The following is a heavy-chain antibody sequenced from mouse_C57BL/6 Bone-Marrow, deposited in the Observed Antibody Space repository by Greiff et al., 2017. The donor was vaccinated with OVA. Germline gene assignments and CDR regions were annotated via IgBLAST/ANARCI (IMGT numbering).Heavy chain of an antibody. Sequence: EVKLMESGAGLVKPGGSLKLSCAASGFTFSSDAMSWVRQTPEKRLEWVAYISSGGEYIYYADTVKGRFTISRDNARNTLYLQMISLKSEDTAMYYCTRLLDAMDYWVQGTSVTVSS. V-gene: IGHV5-9-1*02. D-gene: IGHD2-1*01. J-gene: IGHJ4*01. CDR1: GFTFSSDA. CDR3: TRLLDAMDY. CDR2: ISSGGEYI.